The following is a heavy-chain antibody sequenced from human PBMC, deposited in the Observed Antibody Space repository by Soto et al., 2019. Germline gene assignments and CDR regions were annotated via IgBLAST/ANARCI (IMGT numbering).Heavy chain of an antibody. CDR3: ARVNPLALGYCSGGSCFAQPLDY. J-gene: IGHJ4*02. V-gene: IGHV3-66*02. CDR2: IYSGGRT. D-gene: IGHD2-15*01. CDR1: GGSFSGYY. Sequence: HPSETLSLTCTVYGGSFSGYYWSWIRQPPGKGLEWVSVIYSGGRTYNADSVKGRFTISRDNSKNTLYLQVNSLRAEDTAVYFCARVNPLALGYCSGGSCFAQPLDYWGQGTLVTVPS.